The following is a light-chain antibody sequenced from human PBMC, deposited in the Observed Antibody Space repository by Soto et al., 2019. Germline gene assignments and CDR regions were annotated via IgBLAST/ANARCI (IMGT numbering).Light chain of an antibody. CDR3: QQYGGSSCT. V-gene: IGKV3-20*01. Sequence: EIVFTQSPGTLSLSPGDRASLSCRASQSVTSTYLAWYQQKPGQAPRLLIHGASNRATGIPDRFSGSGSGTDFTLTISRLEPEDFAVYYCQQYGGSSCTFGPGTKVDIK. J-gene: IGKJ3*01. CDR2: GAS. CDR1: QSVTSTY.